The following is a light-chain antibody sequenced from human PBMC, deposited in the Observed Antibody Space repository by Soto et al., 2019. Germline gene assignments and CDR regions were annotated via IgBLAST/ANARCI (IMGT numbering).Light chain of an antibody. CDR3: QQYYSTPIT. CDR1: QSVLYSSTNKNY. V-gene: IGKV4-1*01. J-gene: IGKJ5*01. CDR2: WAS. Sequence: DIVMTQSPDSLTVSLGERATINCKASQSVLYSSTNKNYLTWYQQKPGQPPKLLIYWASTPESGVPDRFSGSGSGTDFTLTINNLQAEDLAVYYCQQYYSTPITFGQGTRLEIK.